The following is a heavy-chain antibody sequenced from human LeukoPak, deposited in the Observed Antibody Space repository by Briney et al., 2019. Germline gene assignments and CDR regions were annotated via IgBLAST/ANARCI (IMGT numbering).Heavy chain of an antibody. Sequence: SETLSLTCTVSGGSISSGGYYWSWIRQHPRKGLEWIGYIYYSGSTYYNPSLKSRVTISVDTSKNQFSLKLSSVTAADTAVYYCARIRLHYFDYWGQGTLVTVSS. CDR3: ARIRLHYFDY. V-gene: IGHV4-31*03. CDR2: IYYSGST. CDR1: GGSISSGGYY. J-gene: IGHJ4*02.